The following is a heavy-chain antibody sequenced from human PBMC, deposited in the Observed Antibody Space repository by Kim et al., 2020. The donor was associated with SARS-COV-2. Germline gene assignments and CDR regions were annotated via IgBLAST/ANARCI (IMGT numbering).Heavy chain of an antibody. CDR2: IYYSGST. CDR1: GGSISSGGYY. V-gene: IGHV4-31*03. CDR3: ARDPLKIPVPLGYYYYYGXXV. J-gene: IGHJ6*02. Sequence: SETLSLTCTVSGGSISSGGYYWSWIRQHPGKGLEWIGYIYYSGSTYYNPSLKSRVTISVDTSKNQFSLKLSSVTAADTAVYYCARDPLKIPVPLGYYYYYGXXVWGQGTTVTVSS.